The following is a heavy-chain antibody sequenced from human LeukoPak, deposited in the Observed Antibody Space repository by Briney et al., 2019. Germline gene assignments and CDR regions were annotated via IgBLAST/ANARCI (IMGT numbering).Heavy chain of an antibody. Sequence: PSETLSLTCTVSGGSISSYYWSWIRQPPGKGLEWIGYIYYSGSTNYNPSLKSRVTISVDTSKNQFSLKLSSVTAADTAVYYCARQEQQLGNFDYWGQGTLVTVSS. CDR1: GGSISSYY. CDR3: ARQEQQLGNFDY. V-gene: IGHV4-59*08. J-gene: IGHJ4*02. CDR2: IYYSGST. D-gene: IGHD6-13*01.